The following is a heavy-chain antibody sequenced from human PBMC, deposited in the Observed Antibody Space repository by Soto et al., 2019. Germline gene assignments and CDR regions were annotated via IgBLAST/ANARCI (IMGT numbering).Heavy chain of an antibody. D-gene: IGHD3-9*01. CDR3: ARPYDILTGYNYYYGMDV. CDR2: IIPIFGTA. V-gene: IGHV1-69*13. CDR1: GGTFSSYA. Sequence: GASVKVSCKASGGTFSSYAISWVRQAPGQGLEWMGGIIPIFGTANYAQKFQGRVTITADESTSTAYMELSSLRSEDTAVYYCARPYDILTGYNYYYGMDVWGQGTTVTVSS. J-gene: IGHJ6*02.